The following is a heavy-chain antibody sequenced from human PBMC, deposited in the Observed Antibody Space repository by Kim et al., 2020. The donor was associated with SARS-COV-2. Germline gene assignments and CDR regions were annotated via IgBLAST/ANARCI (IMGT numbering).Heavy chain of an antibody. Sequence: GGSLRLSCAASGFTFTSYWMHWVRQAPGKGPVWVSRINGDGRSTTYADSVKGRFTISRDNAQNTLYLQMNNLRAEDTAVYYCVRGNDFGDNCFDPWGQG. CDR2: INGDGRST. D-gene: IGHD4-17*01. CDR3: VRGNDFGDNCFDP. CDR1: GFTFTSYW. J-gene: IGHJ5*02. V-gene: IGHV3-74*01.